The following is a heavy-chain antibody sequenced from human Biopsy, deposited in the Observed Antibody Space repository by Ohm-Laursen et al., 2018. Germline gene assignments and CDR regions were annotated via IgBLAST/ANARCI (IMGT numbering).Heavy chain of an antibody. CDR1: GFTFSNYH. V-gene: IGHV3-74*01. J-gene: IGHJ4*02. CDR3: ARGGFFAYSTFDY. D-gene: IGHD4-11*01. Sequence: GSLRLSCTASGFTFSNYHMHWVRQAPGKGLLWVSRIKRDGTTTDYAESVKGRFTISRDNAKNTLYLQMNSLRAEDTAVYYCARGGFFAYSTFDYWGQGALVTVSS. CDR2: IKRDGTTT.